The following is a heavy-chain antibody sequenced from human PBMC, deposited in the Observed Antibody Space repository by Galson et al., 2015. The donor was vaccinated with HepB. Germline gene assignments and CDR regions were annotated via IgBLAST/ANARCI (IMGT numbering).Heavy chain of an antibody. Sequence: SLRLSCAASEIALNKHWMSWVRQAPGKALEWVANINEDGSDKYFADSVKGRFTTSRDIAKNTLYLQMNSLTAEDTALYYCVRGRGGEANNYWGQGTLVTVSS. CDR1: EIALNKHW. D-gene: IGHD2-21*01. J-gene: IGHJ4*02. V-gene: IGHV3-7*01. CDR3: VRGRGGEANNY. CDR2: INEDGSDK.